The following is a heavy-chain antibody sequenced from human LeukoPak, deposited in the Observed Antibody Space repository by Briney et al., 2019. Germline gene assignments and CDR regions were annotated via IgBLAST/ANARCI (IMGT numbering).Heavy chain of an antibody. CDR1: GFTFSDYY. D-gene: IGHD2-15*01. V-gene: IGHV3-11*04. CDR3: ARTGYCSGATCFYYYSYYMDV. CDR2: ISSSGTTK. J-gene: IGHJ6*03. Sequence: KSGGSLRLSCAASGFTFSDYYMSWIRQAPGKGLEWVSYISSSGTTKYYADSVKGRFTISRDNAKNSLYLQMNSLRAEDTAVYYCARTGYCSGATCFYYYSYYMDVWGKGTTVTVSS.